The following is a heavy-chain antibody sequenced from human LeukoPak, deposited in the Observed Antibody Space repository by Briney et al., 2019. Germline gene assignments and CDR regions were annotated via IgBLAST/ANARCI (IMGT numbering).Heavy chain of an antibody. J-gene: IGHJ4*02. Sequence: GGSLRLSCAASGFTFSSYAMHCVRQAPGKGLEWVALISYDGSNEHYADSVKGRFTISRDNSKNTLYLQMNSLRADDTAMYYCARDFRAVAGNFEYWGQGTLVTLSS. D-gene: IGHD6-19*01. CDR3: ARDFRAVAGNFEY. CDR1: GFTFSSYA. V-gene: IGHV3-30-3*01. CDR2: ISYDGSNE.